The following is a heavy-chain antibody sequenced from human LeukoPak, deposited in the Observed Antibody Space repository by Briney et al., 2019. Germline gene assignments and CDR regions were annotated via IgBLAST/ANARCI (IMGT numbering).Heavy chain of an antibody. CDR3: SKLAAAGPYSFYYMDV. D-gene: IGHD6-13*01. CDR1: GDSISDSRHY. J-gene: IGHJ6*03. CDR2: IYYRGNT. V-gene: IGHV4-39*07. Sequence: SETLSLTCTVSGDSISDSRHYWAWIRQPPGKGLEWIGSIYYRGNTYYNPSLQSRVTISVDTSKNQFSLNLTSVTAADTAVYYCSKLAAAGPYSFYYMDVWGKGTTVTVSS.